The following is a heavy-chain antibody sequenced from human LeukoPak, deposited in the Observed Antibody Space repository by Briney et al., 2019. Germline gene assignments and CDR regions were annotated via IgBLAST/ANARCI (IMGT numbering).Heavy chain of an antibody. Sequence: GGSLRLTCVASEFRFGRDWISWVRQAPGKGLEWVACIKQDGSEEYYVGSVRGRFTVSVDNGKNSLYLQMNSLRAEDTARYYCATRYSTKSVFWGRGTAVTISS. CDR3: ATRYSTKSVF. V-gene: IGHV3-7*01. D-gene: IGHD1-26*01. CDR2: IKQDGSEE. CDR1: EFRFGRDW. J-gene: IGHJ1*01.